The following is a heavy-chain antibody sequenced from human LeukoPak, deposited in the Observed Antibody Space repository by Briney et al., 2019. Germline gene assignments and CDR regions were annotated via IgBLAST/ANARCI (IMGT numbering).Heavy chain of an antibody. V-gene: IGHV1-69*05. CDR3: ARCSGDSSGPFDY. D-gene: IGHD3-22*01. CDR2: VIPIFCTA. CDR1: GGTFSSCA. Sequence: ASVKVSCKASGGTFSSCAITWVRQAPGQGLEWMGGVIPIFCTANYAQKFQGRVTITTDESTSTAYTELSSLRSEDTAVYYCARCSGDSSGPFDYWGQGTLVTVSS. J-gene: IGHJ4*02.